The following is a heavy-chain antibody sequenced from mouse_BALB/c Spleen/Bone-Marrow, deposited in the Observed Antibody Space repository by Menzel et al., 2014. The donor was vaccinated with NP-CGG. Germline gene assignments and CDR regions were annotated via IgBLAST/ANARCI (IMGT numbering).Heavy chain of an antibody. J-gene: IGHJ1*01. D-gene: IGHD1-1*01. CDR3: ARHYYGSSYWYFDV. V-gene: IGHV2-6-1*01. CDR1: GFSLTSYG. Sequence: VQLVESGPGLVAPSQSLSITCTISGFSLTSYGVHWVRQPPGKGLEWLVVIWSDGSTTYNSALKSRLSISKDNSKSQVFLKMNSLQTDDTAMYYCARHYYGSSYWYFDVWGAGTTVTVSS. CDR2: IWSDGST.